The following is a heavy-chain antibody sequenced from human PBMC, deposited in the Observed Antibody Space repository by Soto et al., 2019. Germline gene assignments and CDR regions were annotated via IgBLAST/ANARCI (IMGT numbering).Heavy chain of an antibody. J-gene: IGHJ4*02. V-gene: IGHV1-8*01. CDR3: ARERSYGLDY. D-gene: IGHD5-18*01. CDR2: MNPNSGNT. Sequence: QVQLVQSGAEVKKPGASVKVSCKASGYTFTSYDINWVRQATGQGLEWMGWMNPNSGNTVYAQKFQGRVTMTRNTSIIAPDKELSSLRDENTAVYYCARERSYGLDYCGQGTLVSVSS. CDR1: GYTFTSYD.